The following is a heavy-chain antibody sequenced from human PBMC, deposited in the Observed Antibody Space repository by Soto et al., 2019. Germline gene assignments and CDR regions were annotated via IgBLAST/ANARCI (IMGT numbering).Heavy chain of an antibody. CDR2: IYWDDDK. Sequence: QITLKESGPTLVKPTQTLTLTCTFSGFSLSTSGVGVGWIRQPPGKALEWLALIYWDDDKRYSPSLKSRFTITKDTSKKQVVLTMTNMDPLDTATYYCAQRRDSYGYFNYWGQGTLVTVSS. D-gene: IGHD5-18*01. V-gene: IGHV2-5*02. J-gene: IGHJ4*02. CDR3: AQRRDSYGYFNY. CDR1: GFSLSTSGVG.